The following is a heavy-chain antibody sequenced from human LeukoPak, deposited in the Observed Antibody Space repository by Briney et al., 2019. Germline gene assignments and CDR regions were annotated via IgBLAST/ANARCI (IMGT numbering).Heavy chain of an antibody. J-gene: IGHJ6*02. CDR2: IIPILGIA. CDR1: GGTFSSYA. Sequence: SVKVSCKASGGTFSSYAISWVRQAPGQGLEWMGRIIPILGIANYAQKFQGRVTITADKSTSTAYMELSSLRSEDTAVYYCASYPGITVTGRGSYYYYGMDVWGQGTTVTVSS. D-gene: IGHD4-17*01. V-gene: IGHV1-69*04. CDR3: ASYPGITVTGRGSYYYYGMDV.